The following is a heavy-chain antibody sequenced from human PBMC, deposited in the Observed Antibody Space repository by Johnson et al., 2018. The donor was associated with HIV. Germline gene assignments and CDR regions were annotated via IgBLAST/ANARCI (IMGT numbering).Heavy chain of an antibody. V-gene: IGHV3-30*04. CDR2: ISYDGSNK. J-gene: IGHJ3*01. CDR1: GFTFSSYA. D-gene: IGHD5/OR15-5a*01. Sequence: QVQLVESGGGVVQPGRSLRLSCSASGFTFSSYAMHWVRQAPGKGLEWVAVISYDGSNKYYADSVKGRFTISRDSSKNTLYLQMNSLRAEDTAVYYFASSGVDSYGRSVWWGQGTMVTVSS. CDR3: ASSGVDSYGRSVW.